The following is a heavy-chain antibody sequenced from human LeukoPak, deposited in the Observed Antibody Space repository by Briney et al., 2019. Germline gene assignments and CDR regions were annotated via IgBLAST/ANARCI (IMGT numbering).Heavy chain of an antibody. CDR3: AKSSGSGSYYGWFDP. J-gene: IGHJ5*02. CDR2: ISYDGSNK. Sequence: PGGSLGLSCAASGFTFSSYGMHWVRQAPGKGLEWVAVISYDGSNKYYADSVKGRFTISRDNSKNTLYLQMNSLRAEDTAVYYCAKSSGSGSYYGWFDPWGQGTLVTVSS. V-gene: IGHV3-30*18. CDR1: GFTFSSYG. D-gene: IGHD3-10*01.